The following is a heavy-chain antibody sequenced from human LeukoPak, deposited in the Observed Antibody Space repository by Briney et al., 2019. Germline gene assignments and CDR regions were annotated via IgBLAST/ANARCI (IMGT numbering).Heavy chain of an antibody. CDR1: GYTLTELS. J-gene: IGHJ4*02. CDR3: ATYSSSWPAFDY. Sequence: VASVKVSCKVSGYTLTELSMHWVRQAPGKGLEWMGGFDPEDGETIYAQKFQGRVTMTEDTSTDTAYMELSSLRSEDTAVYYCATYSSSWPAFDYWGQGTLVTVSS. D-gene: IGHD6-13*01. V-gene: IGHV1-24*01. CDR2: FDPEDGET.